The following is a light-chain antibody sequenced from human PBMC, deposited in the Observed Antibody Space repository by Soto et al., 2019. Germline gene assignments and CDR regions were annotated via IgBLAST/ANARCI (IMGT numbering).Light chain of an antibody. V-gene: IGKV3-20*01. CDR2: GAS. CDR1: QSVSSSY. CDR3: QQYGSSPMYT. J-gene: IGKJ2*01. Sequence: EIVLTQSPGTLSLSPGERATLSCRASQSVSSSYLAWYQQKPGQAPRLLIYGASSRATGIPDRSSGSGSGTALTLTISGLEPEDLAVYYCQQYGSSPMYTFGQGTKLEIK.